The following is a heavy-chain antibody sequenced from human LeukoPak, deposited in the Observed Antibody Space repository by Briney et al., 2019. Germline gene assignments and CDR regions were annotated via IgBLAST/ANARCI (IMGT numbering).Heavy chain of an antibody. J-gene: IGHJ4*02. V-gene: IGHV3-74*01. CDR3: ARDYPPY. CDR2: INTDGKTT. Sequence: GGSLRLSCVASGFTFSSSWMHWVRQAPGKGLVWVSRINTDGKTTTYADSVKGRFAISRDNTKNTLYLQMNSLNAEDTALYYCARDYPPYWGQGTLVTVSA. CDR1: GFTFSSSW.